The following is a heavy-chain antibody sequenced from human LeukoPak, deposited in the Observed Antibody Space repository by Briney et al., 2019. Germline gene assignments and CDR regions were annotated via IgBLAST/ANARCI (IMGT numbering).Heavy chain of an antibody. CDR1: GFTFSSNW. CDR2: VNSDGSDT. J-gene: IGHJ3*02. D-gene: IGHD5-12*01. Sequence: SGGSLRLSCAASGFTFSSNWMHWVRQAPGKGLVWVSRVNSDGSDTIYADSVKGRCTISRDNAKNTVFLQMNSLRVEDTAVYYCARGGYGHGFDIWGQGTMVTVSS. V-gene: IGHV3-74*01. CDR3: ARGGYGHGFDI.